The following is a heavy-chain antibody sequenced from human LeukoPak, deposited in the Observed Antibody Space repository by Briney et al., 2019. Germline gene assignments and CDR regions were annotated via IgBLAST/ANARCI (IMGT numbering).Heavy chain of an antibody. J-gene: IGHJ4*02. Sequence: GGSLRLSCAASGFTFSSYAMSWVRQAPGKGLEWVSSISSSSSYIYYADSVKGRFTISRDNAKNSLYLQMNSLRAEDTAVYYCARDDYGDYPFDYWDQGTLVTVSS. CDR2: ISSSSSYI. CDR1: GFTFSSYA. V-gene: IGHV3-21*01. D-gene: IGHD4-17*01. CDR3: ARDDYGDYPFDY.